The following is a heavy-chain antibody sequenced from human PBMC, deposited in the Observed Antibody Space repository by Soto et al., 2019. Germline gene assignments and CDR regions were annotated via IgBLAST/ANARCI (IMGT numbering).Heavy chain of an antibody. V-gene: IGHV3-30*18. CDR3: AKDPGYGRMYYFDY. CDR2: ISYDGSNK. Sequence: GGSLRLSCAASGFAFSSYGMHWVRQAPGKGLEWVAVISYDGSNKYYADSVKGRFTISRDNSKNTLYLQMNSLRAEDTAVYYCAKDPGYGRMYYFDYWGQGTLVTVSS. D-gene: IGHD5-18*01. J-gene: IGHJ4*02. CDR1: GFAFSSYG.